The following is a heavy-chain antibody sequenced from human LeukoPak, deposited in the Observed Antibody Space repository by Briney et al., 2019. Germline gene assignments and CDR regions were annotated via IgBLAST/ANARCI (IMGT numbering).Heavy chain of an antibody. CDR1: GFTFSSYS. D-gene: IGHD2-15*01. J-gene: IGHJ6*03. Sequence: GGSLRLSCAASGFTFSSYSMNWVRQAPGKGLEWVSSISSSSSYIYYADSVKGRFTISRDNAKNSLYLQMNSLRAEDTAVYYCASVVVVVAATPTYYYMDVWGKGTTVTVS. V-gene: IGHV3-21*01. CDR3: ASVVVVVAATPTYYYMDV. CDR2: ISSSSSYI.